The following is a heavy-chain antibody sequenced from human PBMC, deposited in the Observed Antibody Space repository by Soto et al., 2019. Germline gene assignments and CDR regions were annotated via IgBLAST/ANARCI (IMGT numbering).Heavy chain of an antibody. CDR1: NFTFSSYA. CDR2: IIPIFGTA. Sequence: VQLVESGGGVVQAGGFLRLSCTGSNFTFSSYAISWVRQAPGQGLEWMGGIIPIFGTANYAQKFQGRVTITADESTSTAYMELSSLRSEDTAVYYCARGYYDSSGYHSWAMDYYYGMDVWGQGTTVTVSS. CDR3: ARGYYDSSGYHSWAMDYYYGMDV. V-gene: IGHV1-69*01. D-gene: IGHD3-22*01. J-gene: IGHJ6*02.